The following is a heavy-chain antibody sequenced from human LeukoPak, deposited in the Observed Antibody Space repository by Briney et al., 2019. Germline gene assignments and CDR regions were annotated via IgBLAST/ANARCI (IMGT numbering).Heavy chain of an antibody. D-gene: IGHD3-22*01. J-gene: IGHJ5*02. Sequence: VKVSCKASGYTFTSYGISWVRQAPGQGLEWMGWISAYNGNTNYAQKFQGRVTITADKSTSTAYMELSSLRSEDTAVYYCARDSTYAIYDSSGYYPAWGQGTLVTVSS. CDR2: ISAYNGNT. CDR3: ARDSTYAIYDSSGYYPA. CDR1: GYTFTSYG. V-gene: IGHV1-18*01.